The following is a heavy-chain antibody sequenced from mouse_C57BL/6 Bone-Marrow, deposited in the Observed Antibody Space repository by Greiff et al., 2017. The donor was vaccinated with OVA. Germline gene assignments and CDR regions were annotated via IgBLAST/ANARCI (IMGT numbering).Heavy chain of an antibody. J-gene: IGHJ3*01. CDR2: INPYNGDT. D-gene: IGHD2-3*01. CDR1: GYSFTGYF. CDR3: ARGLGYYRFAY. V-gene: IGHV1-20*01. Sequence: VQLKESGPELVEPGDSVKISCKASGYSFTGYFMNWVMQSHGKSLEWIGRINPYNGDTFYNQKFKGKATLTVDKSSSTAHMELRSLTSEDSAVYYCARGLGYYRFAYWGQGTLVTVSA.